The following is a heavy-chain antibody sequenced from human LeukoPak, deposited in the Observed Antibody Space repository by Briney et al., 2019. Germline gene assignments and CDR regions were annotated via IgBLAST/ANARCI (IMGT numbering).Heavy chain of an antibody. V-gene: IGHV1-46*01. CDR2: INPSGGNT. CDR1: GYTFTSYY. CDR3: ARLDSSATKDWYFDL. D-gene: IGHD3-22*01. Sequence: ASVKVPRKASGYTFTSYYMHWVRQAPGQGLEWMGIINPSGGNTRYAQKFQGRVTMTRDTSTSTVYMEVSSLRSEDTAVYYCARLDSSATKDWYFDLWGRGTLVTVSS. J-gene: IGHJ2*01.